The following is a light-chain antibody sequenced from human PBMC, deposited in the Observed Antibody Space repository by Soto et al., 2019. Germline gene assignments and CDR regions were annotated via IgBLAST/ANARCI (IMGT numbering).Light chain of an antibody. CDR1: QSITNNY. CDR2: GAS. V-gene: IGKV3-20*01. J-gene: IGKJ4*01. Sequence: EIVLTQSPGTLSLSPGERATLSCRASQSITNNYLAWYQQKPGRAHRLLIYGASSRATDIPDRFSGSGSGTDFTLTISRLEPEDFAMYYCQQYGYLVTFGGGTKVEIK. CDR3: QQYGYLVT.